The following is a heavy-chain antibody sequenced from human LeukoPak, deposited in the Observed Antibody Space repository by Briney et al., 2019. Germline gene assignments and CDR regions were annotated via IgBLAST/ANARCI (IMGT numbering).Heavy chain of an antibody. CDR3: ARHVVEMATIALWTPPRPTYYFDY. CDR1: GYTFTSYG. Sequence: ASVKVSCKASGYTFTSYGISWVRQAPGQGLEWMGWISAYNGNTNYAQKLQGRVTMTTDTSTSTAYMELRSLRSDDTAVYYCARHVVEMATIALWTPPRPTYYFDYWGQGTLVTVSS. CDR2: ISAYNGNT. D-gene: IGHD5-24*01. J-gene: IGHJ4*02. V-gene: IGHV1-18*01.